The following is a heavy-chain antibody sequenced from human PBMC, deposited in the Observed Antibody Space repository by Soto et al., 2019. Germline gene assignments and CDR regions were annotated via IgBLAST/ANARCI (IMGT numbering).Heavy chain of an antibody. J-gene: IGHJ4*02. D-gene: IGHD3-9*01. V-gene: IGHV4-59*01. CDR2: IHYSGSI. CDR3: ARVQYDSLTAYSYYFDY. Sequence: SETLSLTCTVSGDSIRPYYWSWIRQPPGKGLEWIGYIHYSGSINYKSSLKSRVTVSVDTSRNQFSLRLSSVTAADTAVYYCARVQYDSLTAYSYYFDYWGQGTLVTVSS. CDR1: GDSIRPYY.